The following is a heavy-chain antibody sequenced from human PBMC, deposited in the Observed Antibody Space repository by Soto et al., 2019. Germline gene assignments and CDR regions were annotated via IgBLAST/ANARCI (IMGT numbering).Heavy chain of an antibody. D-gene: IGHD6-6*01. CDR1: GYTFTSYG. J-gene: IGHJ6*02. CDR2: ISAYNGNT. Sequence: QVQLVQSGAEVKKPGASVKVSCKASGYTFTSYGISWVRQAPGQGLEWMGWISAYNGNTNYAQKLPGRVTMPADTSTRTAYMELSSLRSDDTAVYYCARDVPRPPYYSYCGFDVRCQGTTVTVSS. CDR3: ARDVPRPPYYSYCGFDV. V-gene: IGHV1-18*04.